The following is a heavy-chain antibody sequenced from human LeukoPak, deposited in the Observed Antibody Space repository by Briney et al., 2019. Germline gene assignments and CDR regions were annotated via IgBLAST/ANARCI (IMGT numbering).Heavy chain of an antibody. Sequence: PSETLSLTCTVSGGSISSSSYYWGWTRQPPGKGLEWIGSIYYSGSTYYNPSLKSRVTISVDTSKNQFSLKLSSVTAADTAVYYCARGRDCSSTSCYDDWGQGTLVTVSS. CDR2: IYYSGST. CDR1: GGSISSSSYY. V-gene: IGHV4-39*01. D-gene: IGHD2-2*01. J-gene: IGHJ4*02. CDR3: ARGRDCSSTSCYDD.